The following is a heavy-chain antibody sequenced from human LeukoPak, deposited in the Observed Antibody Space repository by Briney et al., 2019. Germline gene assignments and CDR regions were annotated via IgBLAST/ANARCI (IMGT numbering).Heavy chain of an antibody. V-gene: IGHV3-23*01. CDR2: ISGGGGST. D-gene: IGHD3-22*01. Sequence: GGSLRLSCAASGFTFSSYAMSWVRQAPGKGLEWVSGISGGGGSTYYADSVKGRFTISRDNSKNTLSLQMNGLRADDTAIYYCAKTMYYFDRSGYYYFQDWGQGTLVTVSS. CDR3: AKTMYYFDRSGYYYFQD. CDR1: GFTFSSYA. J-gene: IGHJ1*01.